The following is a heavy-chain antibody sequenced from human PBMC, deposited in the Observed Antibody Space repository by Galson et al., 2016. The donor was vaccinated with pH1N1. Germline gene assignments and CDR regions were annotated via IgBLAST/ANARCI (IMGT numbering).Heavy chain of an antibody. J-gene: IGHJ3*02. D-gene: IGHD3-3*01. CDR3: VRDDYEAWSGYDAFDI. Sequence: SLRLSCAASTFTFSRHGMSWVRQAPGKGLEWISYISSSSTRVFYADSVKGRFTISRDNAKNSLYLQMKSLRAEDTAVYYCVRDDYEAWSGYDAFDIWGPGTMVTVSS. CDR2: ISSSSTRV. CDR1: TFTFSRHG. V-gene: IGHV3-48*04.